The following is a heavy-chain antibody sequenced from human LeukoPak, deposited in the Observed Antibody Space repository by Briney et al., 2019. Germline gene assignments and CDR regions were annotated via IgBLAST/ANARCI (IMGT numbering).Heavy chain of an antibody. CDR1: GYTFNKFG. J-gene: IGHJ6*02. V-gene: IGHV1-18*01. D-gene: IGHD5-18*01. CDR3: ARAEDPAMVNVGDYYYYAMDI. CDR2: ISAYNGKT. Sequence: ASVTVSCKASGYTFNKFGITWVRLAPGQGLECMGWISAYNGKTKYTQKFQDRVTITTDASTTTAYMELRSLRFDDTAVYYCARAEDPAMVNVGDYYYYAMDIWGQGTTGTVSS.